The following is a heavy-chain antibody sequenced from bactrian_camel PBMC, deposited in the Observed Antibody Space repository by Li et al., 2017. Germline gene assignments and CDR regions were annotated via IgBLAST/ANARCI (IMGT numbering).Heavy chain of an antibody. J-gene: IGHJ6*01. V-gene: IGHV3-2*01. Sequence: VQLVESGGGLVQPGGSLRLSCAASGFVRYDMSWVRQAPGKGLEWVSGIYSDGGNTYADSVKGRFTISRDNAKNTLYLQMNSLKSEDTALYYCATNSFGYWGQGTQVTVS. CDR2: IYSDGGNT. CDR3: ATNSFGY. CDR1: GFVRYD.